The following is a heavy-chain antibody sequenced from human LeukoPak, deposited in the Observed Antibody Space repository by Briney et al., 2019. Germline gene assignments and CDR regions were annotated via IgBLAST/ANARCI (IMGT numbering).Heavy chain of an antibody. Sequence: SVKVSCKASGGTFSSYAISWVRQAPGQGLEWMGRIIPILGIANYAQKSQGRVTITADKSTSTAYMELSSLRSEDTAVYYCARVDGDIEYFQHWGQGTLVTVSS. CDR3: ARVDGDIEYFQH. V-gene: IGHV1-69*04. CDR2: IIPILGIA. J-gene: IGHJ1*01. CDR1: GGTFSSYA. D-gene: IGHD4-17*01.